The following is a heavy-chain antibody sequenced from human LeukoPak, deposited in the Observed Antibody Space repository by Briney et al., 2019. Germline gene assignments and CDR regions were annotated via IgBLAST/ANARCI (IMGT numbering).Heavy chain of an antibody. J-gene: IGHJ4*02. Sequence: GGSLRLSCAASGFTFSSYGMHWVRQAPGKGLEWVAFIRYDGSNKYYADSVKGRFTISRDNSKNTLYLQMNSLRAEDTAVYYCARVQQGQWLETSNDYWGQGTLVTVSS. CDR1: GFTFSSYG. CDR2: IRYDGSNK. V-gene: IGHV3-30*02. D-gene: IGHD6-19*01. CDR3: ARVQQGQWLETSNDY.